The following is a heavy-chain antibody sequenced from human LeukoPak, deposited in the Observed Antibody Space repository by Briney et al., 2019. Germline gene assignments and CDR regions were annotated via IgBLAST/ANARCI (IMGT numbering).Heavy chain of an antibody. CDR2: IWYDGSNK. CDR3: ARDLPEHYYDSSPAWFDP. V-gene: IGHV3-33*01. D-gene: IGHD3-22*01. J-gene: IGHJ5*02. CDR1: GFTFSSYG. Sequence: GGSLRLSCAASGFTFSSYGMHWVRQAPGKGLEWVAVIWYDGSNKYYADSVKGRFTISRDNSKNTLYLQMNSLRAEDTAVYYCARDLPEHYYDSSPAWFDPWGQGTLVTVSS.